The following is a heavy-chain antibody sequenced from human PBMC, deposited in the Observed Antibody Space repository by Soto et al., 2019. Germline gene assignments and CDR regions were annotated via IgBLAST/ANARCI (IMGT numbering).Heavy chain of an antibody. D-gene: IGHD3-10*01. CDR2: IIPIFGTA. CDR3: ARDRGRDYYYYGMAV. Sequence: QVQLVQSGAEVKKPGSSVKVSCKASGGTFSSYAISWVRRAPGQGLEWMGRIIPIFGTANYAQKFQGRVTIPADESTSTAYMELSSLSSEDTAVYDCARDRGRDYYYYGMAVWGQGTTVTVSS. V-gene: IGHV1-69*15. J-gene: IGHJ6*02. CDR1: GGTFSSYA.